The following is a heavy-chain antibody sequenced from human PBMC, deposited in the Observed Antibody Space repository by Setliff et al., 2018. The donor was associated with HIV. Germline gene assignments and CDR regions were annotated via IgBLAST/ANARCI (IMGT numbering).Heavy chain of an antibody. J-gene: IGHJ6*02. Sequence: ASVKVSCKASGYTFTGYYMHWVRQAPGQGLEWMGWINPNSGGTNYAQKFQGRVTMTRDTSISTAYMELSSLRADDMAVYYCARGGRDYSESSGYAVPGDYYGMDVWGQGTTVTVSS. CDR2: INPNSGGT. CDR3: ARGGRDYSESSGYAVPGDYYGMDV. D-gene: IGHD3-22*01. V-gene: IGHV1-2*02. CDR1: GYTFTGYY.